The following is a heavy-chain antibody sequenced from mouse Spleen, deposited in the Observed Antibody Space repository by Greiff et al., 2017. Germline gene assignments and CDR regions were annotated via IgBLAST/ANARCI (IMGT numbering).Heavy chain of an antibody. V-gene: IGHV7-3*01. D-gene: IGHD1-1*01. CDR3: ARSLYYYGSSLYAMDY. J-gene: IGHJ4*01. CDR1: GFTFTDYY. CDR2: IRNKANGYTT. Sequence: EVQGVESGGGLVQPGGSLSLSCAASGFTFTDYYMSWVRQPPGKALEWLGFIRNKANGYTTEYSASVKGRFTISRDNSQSILYLQMNALRAEDSATYYCARSLYYYGSSLYAMDYWGQGTSVTVSS.